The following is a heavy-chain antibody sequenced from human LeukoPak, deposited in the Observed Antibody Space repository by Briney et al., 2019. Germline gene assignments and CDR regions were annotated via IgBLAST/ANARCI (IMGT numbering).Heavy chain of an antibody. Sequence: SETLSLTCTVSGGSISSSSYYWGWIRQPPGKGLEWIGSIYYSGSTYYNPSLKSRVTISVDTSKNQFSLKLSSVTAADTAVYYCARGAGNYDFWSGPPLFDYWGQGTLVTVSS. CDR3: ARGAGNYDFWSGPPLFDY. V-gene: IGHV4-39*07. CDR2: IYYSGST. CDR1: GGSISSSSYY. D-gene: IGHD3-3*01. J-gene: IGHJ4*02.